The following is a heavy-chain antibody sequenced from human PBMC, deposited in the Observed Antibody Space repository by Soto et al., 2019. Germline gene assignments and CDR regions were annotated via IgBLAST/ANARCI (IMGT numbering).Heavy chain of an antibody. Sequence: PGGSQILSSAASGFTLGIYGRHWVRNAPGKGLEWVAVIWYDGSNKYYADSVKGRFTISRDNSKNTLYLQMNSLRAEDTAVYYCARDRQQLVRYFDYWGQGTMVTVPQ. CDR2: IWYDGSNK. D-gene: IGHD6-13*01. CDR3: ARDRQQLVRYFDY. V-gene: IGHV3-33*01. J-gene: IGHJ4*02. CDR1: GFTLGIYG.